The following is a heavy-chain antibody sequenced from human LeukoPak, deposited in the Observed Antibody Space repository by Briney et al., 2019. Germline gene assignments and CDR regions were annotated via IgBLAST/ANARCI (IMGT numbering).Heavy chain of an antibody. CDR3: AHSPLTVPHYYDSSGYYTPFDY. CDR2: IYWNDDK. D-gene: IGHD3-22*01. V-gene: IGHV2-5*01. CDR1: GGSISSYYW. Sequence: TLSLTCTVSGGSISSYYWSWIRQPPGKGLEWLALIYWNDDKRYSPSLKSRLTITKDTSKNQVVPTMTNMDPVDTATYYCAHSPLTVPHYYDSSGYYTPFDYWGQGTLVTVSS. J-gene: IGHJ4*02.